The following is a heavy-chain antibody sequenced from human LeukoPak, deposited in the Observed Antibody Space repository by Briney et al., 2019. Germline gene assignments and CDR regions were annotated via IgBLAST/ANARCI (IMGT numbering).Heavy chain of an antibody. J-gene: IGHJ3*01. CDR2: IRGSGGGT. Sequence: GGSLRLSCAASGFTFSNYAMTWVRQAPGKGLEWVSSIRGSGGGTDYADSVKGRFTSSRDNSKNTLCLQMNSLRAEDTAVYCCGRDPNGDYVGAFDFRGQGTMVTVSS. CDR3: GRDPNGDYVGAFDF. V-gene: IGHV3-23*01. CDR1: GFTFSNYA. D-gene: IGHD4-17*01.